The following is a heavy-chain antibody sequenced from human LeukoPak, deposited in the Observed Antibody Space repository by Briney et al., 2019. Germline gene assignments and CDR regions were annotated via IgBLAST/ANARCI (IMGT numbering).Heavy chain of an antibody. CDR1: GGSISSSSYY. D-gene: IGHD3-3*01. V-gene: IGHV4-39*01. CDR2: IYYSGST. Sequence: SETLSLTCTVSGGSISSSSYYWGWIRQPPGKGLEWIGSIYYSGSTYYNPSLKSRVTISVDTSKNQFSLKLSSVTAADTAVYYCARGDDFWSGYYTDYFDYWRQGTLVTVSS. J-gene: IGHJ4*02. CDR3: ARGDDFWSGYYTDYFDY.